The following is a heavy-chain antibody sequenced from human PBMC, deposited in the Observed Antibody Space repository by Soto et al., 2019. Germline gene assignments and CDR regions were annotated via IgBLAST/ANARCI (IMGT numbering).Heavy chain of an antibody. CDR2: INPILGST. Sequence: ASVKVSCKASGYTFTSYYMHWVRQAPGQGLEWMGIINPILGSTSYAQKFQGRVTITADKSTSTAYMELSSLRSEDTAVYYCAGTMVRGVITYFDYWGQGTLVTVSS. CDR3: AGTMVRGVITYFDY. CDR1: GYTFTSYY. D-gene: IGHD3-10*01. V-gene: IGHV1-46*03. J-gene: IGHJ4*02.